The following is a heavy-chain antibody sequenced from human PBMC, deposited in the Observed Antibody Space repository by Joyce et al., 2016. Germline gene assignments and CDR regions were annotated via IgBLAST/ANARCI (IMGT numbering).Heavy chain of an antibody. V-gene: IGHV1-24*01. Sequence: QVHLVQSGAEVKKPGASVKVSCEVSGSTLTELSMHWVRQIPGKGLEWMGGFDPEYGETIYAQRLQGRLTMTEEASTNTAYVELSSLRSEDTAVYFCATGPLQEPTVPIFGVVNWGQGTLLTVSS. J-gene: IGHJ4*02. D-gene: IGHD3-10*01. CDR3: ATGPLQEPTVPIFGVVN. CDR1: GSTLTELS. CDR2: FDPEYGET.